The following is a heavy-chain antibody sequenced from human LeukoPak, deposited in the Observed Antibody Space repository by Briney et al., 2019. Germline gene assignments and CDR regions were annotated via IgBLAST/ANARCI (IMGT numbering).Heavy chain of an antibody. CDR1: GGSFSGYY. CDR2: INHSGST. Sequence: PSETLSLTCAVYGGSFSGYYWSWIRQPPGKGLEWLGEINHSGSTNYNPSLKSRVTISVDTSKNQFSLKLSSVTAADTAVYYCAGGEVAVPADTDLTSGMDVWGQGTTVTVSS. CDR3: AGGEVAVPADTDLTSGMDV. D-gene: IGHD2-2*01. V-gene: IGHV4-34*01. J-gene: IGHJ6*02.